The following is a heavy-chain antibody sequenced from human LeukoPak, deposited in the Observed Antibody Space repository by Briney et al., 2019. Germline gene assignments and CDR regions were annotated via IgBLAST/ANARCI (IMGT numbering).Heavy chain of an antibody. V-gene: IGHV3-21*01. Sequence: QSGGSLRLSCAASGFTFSSYSMNWVRQAPGKGLEWVSSISSSSSYIYYADSVKGRFTISRDNAKNSLYLQMNSLRAEDTAVYYCARDTPPPTAIDIGGGFDPWGQGTLVTVSS. CDR3: ARDTPPPTAIDIGGGFDP. D-gene: IGHD2-21*02. CDR2: ISSSSSYI. CDR1: GFTFSSYS. J-gene: IGHJ5*02.